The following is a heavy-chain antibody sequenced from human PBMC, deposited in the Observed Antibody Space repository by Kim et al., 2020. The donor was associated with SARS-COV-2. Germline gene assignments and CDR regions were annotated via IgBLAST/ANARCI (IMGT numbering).Heavy chain of an antibody. CDR2: IGQDGSDK. CDR3: ARDVYGGYFDY. D-gene: IGHD4-17*01. V-gene: IGHV3-7*01. J-gene: IGHJ4*02. CDR1: GFTFSTYW. Sequence: GGSLGLSCAASGFTFSTYWMNWVRQAPGKGLEWVANIGQDGSDKYYVDSVMGRFTISRDNAKNSLYPQLNSLRAEDTAVYYCARDVYGGYFDYWGQGTLVTVSP.